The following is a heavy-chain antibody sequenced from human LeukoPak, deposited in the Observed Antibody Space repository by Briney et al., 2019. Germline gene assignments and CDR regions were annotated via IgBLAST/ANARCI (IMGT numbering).Heavy chain of an antibody. Sequence: ASVKVSCKASGYTFTSYGISWVRQAPGQGLEWMGWISAYNGNTNYAQKFQGRVTITADKSTSTAYMELSSLRSEDTAVYYCARDRLLWFGELLLGNNWFDPWGQGTLVTVSS. V-gene: IGHV1-18*01. CDR1: GYTFTSYG. J-gene: IGHJ5*02. CDR3: ARDRLLWFGELLLGNNWFDP. D-gene: IGHD3-10*01. CDR2: ISAYNGNT.